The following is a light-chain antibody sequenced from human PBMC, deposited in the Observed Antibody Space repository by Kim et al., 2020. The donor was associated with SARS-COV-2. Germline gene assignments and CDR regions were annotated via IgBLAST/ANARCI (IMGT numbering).Light chain of an antibody. CDR3: HSRDGGGNVV. Sequence: SSELTQDPAVSVALGQTVRITCQGDSLRSYYATWYQQKPRQAPVLVIYGRNSRPSGVPDRFSGSTSGNTASLTISGAQAEDEADFYCHSRDGGGNVVFGGGTQLTVL. CDR2: GRN. J-gene: IGLJ2*01. CDR1: SLRSYY. V-gene: IGLV3-19*01.